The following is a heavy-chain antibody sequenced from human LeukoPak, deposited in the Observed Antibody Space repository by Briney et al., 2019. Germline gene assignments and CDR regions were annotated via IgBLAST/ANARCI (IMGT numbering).Heavy chain of an antibody. V-gene: IGHV4-34*01. Sequence: SETLSLTCAVYGGSFSGYYWSWIRQPPGKGLEWIGEINHSGSTNYNPSLKSRVTISVDTSKNQFSLKLSSVTAADTAVYYCARDLDGSSSRRGYYYYMDVWGKGTTVTVSS. J-gene: IGHJ6*03. CDR2: INHSGST. CDR3: ARDLDGSSSRRGYYYYMDV. CDR1: GGSFSGYY. D-gene: IGHD6-6*01.